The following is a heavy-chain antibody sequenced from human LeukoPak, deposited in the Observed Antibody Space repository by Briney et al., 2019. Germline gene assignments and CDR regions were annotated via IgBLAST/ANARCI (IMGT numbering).Heavy chain of an antibody. CDR1: GGSISSYY. Sequence: PSETLSLTCTVSGGSISSYYWRWIRQPAGKGLEWIGRIYASGSTNYNASLKSRVSMSVDTSKNQFSLKLSSVTAADTAVFYCARENSGSYREFDYWGQGTLVTVSS. V-gene: IGHV4-4*07. J-gene: IGHJ4*02. CDR3: ARENSGSYREFDY. D-gene: IGHD1-26*01. CDR2: IYASGST.